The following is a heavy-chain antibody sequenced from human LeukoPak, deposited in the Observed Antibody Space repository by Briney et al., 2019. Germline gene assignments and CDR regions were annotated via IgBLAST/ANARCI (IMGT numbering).Heavy chain of an antibody. V-gene: IGHV1-69*13. CDR2: IIPVFHTT. CDR1: GYSFSRHA. J-gene: IGHJ3*02. CDR3: ARLGYCSSTSCRRGAFDI. Sequence: AASVKVSCKTSGYSFSRHAMSWVRQAPGQGLEWMGGIIPVFHTTNYARKFQGRLTITADESTTTAYMELSSLRSEDTAVYYCARLGYCSSTSCRRGAFDIWGQGTMVTVSS. D-gene: IGHD2-2*01.